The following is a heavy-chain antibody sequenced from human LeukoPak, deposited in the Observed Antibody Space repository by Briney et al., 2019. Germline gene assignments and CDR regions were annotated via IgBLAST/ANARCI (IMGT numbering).Heavy chain of an antibody. D-gene: IGHD2-8*02. CDR3: ATGAPGGDYFDY. J-gene: IGHJ4*02. CDR1: GFTFSSYG. CDR2: ILYDGSNK. V-gene: IGHV3-30*03. Sequence: PGGSLRLSCAASGFTFSSYGMHWVRQAPGKGLEWVALILYDGSNKYYADSVKGRFTISRDNSKNTLYLQTNSLRAEDTAVYYCATGAPGGDYFDYWGQGTLVTVSS.